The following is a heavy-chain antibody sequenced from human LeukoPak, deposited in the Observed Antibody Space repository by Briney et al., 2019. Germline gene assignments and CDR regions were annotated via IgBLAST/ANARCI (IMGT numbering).Heavy chain of an antibody. J-gene: IGHJ3*02. CDR3: AADWVPQGGATTTSAFDI. V-gene: IGHV1-2*02. Sequence: ASVKVSCKASGYTFTGYYMHWVRQAPGQGLEWMGWVNPNSGGTNYAQKFQERVTITRDMSTSTAYMELSSLRSEDTAVYYCAADWVPQGGATTTSAFDIWGQGTMVTVSS. CDR2: VNPNSGGT. CDR1: GYTFTGYY. D-gene: IGHD1-26*01.